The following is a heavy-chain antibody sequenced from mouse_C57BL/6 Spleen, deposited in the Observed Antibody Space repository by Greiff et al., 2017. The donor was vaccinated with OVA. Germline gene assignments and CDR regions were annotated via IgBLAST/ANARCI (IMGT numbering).Heavy chain of an antibody. V-gene: IGHV1-54*01. CDR3: ARPYDYDPYAMDY. CDR1: GYAFTNYL. J-gene: IGHJ4*01. CDR2: INPGSGGT. Sequence: QVQLKESGAELVRPGTSVKVSCKASGYAFTNYLIEWVKQRPGQGLEWIGVINPGSGGTNYNEKFKGKATLTADKSSSTAYMQLSSLTSEDSAVYFCARPYDYDPYAMDYWGQGTSVTVSS. D-gene: IGHD2-4*01.